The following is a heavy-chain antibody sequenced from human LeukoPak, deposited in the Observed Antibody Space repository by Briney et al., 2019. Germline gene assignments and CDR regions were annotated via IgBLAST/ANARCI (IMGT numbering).Heavy chain of an antibody. CDR3: ARGSDSSGYSY. V-gene: IGHV4-4*09. CDR2: IYTSGST. Sequence: PSETLPLTCTVSGGSISSYYWSWIRQPPGKGLEWIGYIYTSGSTNYNPSLKSRVTISVDTSKNQFSLKLSSVTAADTAVYYCARGSDSSGYSYWGQGTLVTVSS. J-gene: IGHJ4*02. CDR1: GGSISSYY. D-gene: IGHD3-22*01.